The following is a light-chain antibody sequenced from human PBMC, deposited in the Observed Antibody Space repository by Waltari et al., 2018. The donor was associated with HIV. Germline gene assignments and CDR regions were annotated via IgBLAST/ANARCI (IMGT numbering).Light chain of an antibody. V-gene: IGLV2-8*01. CDR3: SSHAGSKVV. CDR1: SSPVGGYTY. CDR2: DDI. Sequence: QPALTQPPSPSGSPGQSVTLSCTGPSSPVGGYTYFSWHQQHPGKPPTLMIYDDIKRTSGVPDRFSGFKCGNTASLTVSVLQPEDEADYYCSSHAGSKVVFGGGTRLTVL. J-gene: IGLJ2*01.